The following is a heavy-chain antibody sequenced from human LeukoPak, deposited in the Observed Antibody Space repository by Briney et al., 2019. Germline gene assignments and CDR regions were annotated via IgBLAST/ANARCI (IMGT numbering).Heavy chain of an antibody. Sequence: SETLSLTCTVSGGSISSYYWSWIRQPPGKGLEWIGYIYYSGSTNYNPSLKSRVTISVDTSKNQFSLKLSSVTAADTAVYYCARGRDTAMVHYYYYYMDVWGKRTTVTASS. J-gene: IGHJ6*03. D-gene: IGHD5-18*01. CDR2: IYYSGST. CDR1: GGSISSYY. V-gene: IGHV4-59*01. CDR3: ARGRDTAMVHYYYYYMDV.